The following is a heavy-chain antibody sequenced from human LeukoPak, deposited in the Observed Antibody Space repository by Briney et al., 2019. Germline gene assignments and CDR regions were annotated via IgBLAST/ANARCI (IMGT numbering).Heavy chain of an antibody. J-gene: IGHJ4*02. CDR3: AKDQPVGYCSSTSCYIDY. CDR1: GFTFSSYA. Sequence: GGSLRLSCAASGFTFSSYAMSWVRQAPGKGLEWVSAISGSGGSTYYADSVKGRFTISRDNSKNTLHLQMNSLRAEDTAVYYCAKDQPVGYCSSTSCYIDYWGQGTLVTVSS. CDR2: ISGSGGST. V-gene: IGHV3-23*01. D-gene: IGHD2-2*02.